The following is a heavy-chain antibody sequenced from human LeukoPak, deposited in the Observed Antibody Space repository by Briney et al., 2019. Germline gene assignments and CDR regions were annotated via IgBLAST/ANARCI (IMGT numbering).Heavy chain of an antibody. CDR2: ISGSGGSS. J-gene: IGHJ4*02. CDR1: GFTFSSYA. D-gene: IGHD1-20*01. Sequence: GGSLRLSCAASGFTFSSYAMSWVRQAPGKGLEWVSTISGSGGSSYYADSVKGRFTISRDNSKNTLYPQMNSLRAEDTAVYYCATIPYNWNYGDYWGQGTLVTVSS. V-gene: IGHV3-23*01. CDR3: ATIPYNWNYGDY.